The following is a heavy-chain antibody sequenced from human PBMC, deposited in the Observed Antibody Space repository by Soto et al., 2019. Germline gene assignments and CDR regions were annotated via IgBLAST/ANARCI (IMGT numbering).Heavy chain of an antibody. CDR1: GFTFSSYS. CDR2: ISSASSET. J-gene: IGHJ4*02. Sequence: GSLRLSCAASGFTFSSYSMNWVRQAPGKGLEWVSYISSASSETWYADSVKGRFIISRDNAQNSLFLQMNTLRPEDSAIYYCARVAYWGPGTQVTVSS. V-gene: IGHV3-21*05. CDR3: ARVAY.